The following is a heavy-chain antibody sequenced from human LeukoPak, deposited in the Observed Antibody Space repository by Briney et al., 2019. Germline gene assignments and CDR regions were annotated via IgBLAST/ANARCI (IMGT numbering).Heavy chain of an antibody. V-gene: IGHV3-53*01. CDR1: GFTFSNAW. CDR3: ARVVSHDWLLPVGWFDP. J-gene: IGHJ5*02. D-gene: IGHD3-9*01. CDR2: IYSGGST. Sequence: GGSLRLSCAASGFTFSNAWMSWVRQAPGKGLEWVSVIYSGGSTYYADSVKGRFTISRDNSKNTLYLQMNSLRAEDTAVYYCARVVSHDWLLPVGWFDPWGQGTLVTVSS.